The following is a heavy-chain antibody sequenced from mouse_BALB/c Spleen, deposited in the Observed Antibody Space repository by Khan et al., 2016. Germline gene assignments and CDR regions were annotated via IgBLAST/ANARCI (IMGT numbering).Heavy chain of an antibody. J-gene: IGHJ4*01. CDR1: GFTFTDYY. CDR3: ARDNYAMDY. CDR2: IRHKANGYTT. V-gene: IGHV7-3*02. Sequence: EVELVESGGGLEQPGGSLRLSCATSGFTFTDYYMSWVRQPPGKALEWLGFIRHKANGYTTEYSASVKGRFTISRDNSQSILYLQMNTLRAEDSATYYCARDNYAMDYWGQGTSVTVSS.